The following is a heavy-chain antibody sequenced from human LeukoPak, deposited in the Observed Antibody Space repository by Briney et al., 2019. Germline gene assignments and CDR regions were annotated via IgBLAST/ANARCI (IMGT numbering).Heavy chain of an antibody. CDR1: GFTFSSYA. D-gene: IGHD2-2*01. J-gene: IGHJ4*02. CDR3: ARDILAICSSTSCHSFDY. CDR2: ISYDGSNK. Sequence: GRSLRLSCAASGFTFSSYAMHWVRQAPGKGLEWVAVISYDGSNKYYADSVKGRFTISRDNSKNTLYLQMNSLRAEDTAVYYCARDILAICSSTSCHSFDYWGQGTLVTISS. V-gene: IGHV3-30-3*01.